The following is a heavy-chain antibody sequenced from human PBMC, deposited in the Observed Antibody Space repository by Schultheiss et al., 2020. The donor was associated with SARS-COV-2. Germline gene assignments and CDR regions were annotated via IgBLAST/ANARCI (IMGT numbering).Heavy chain of an antibody. CDR3: ARWYCSSTSCYRGGVYNWFDP. CDR1: GGSISSSSYY. V-gene: IGHV4-39*07. J-gene: IGHJ5*02. CDR2: IYYSGST. D-gene: IGHD2-2*01. Sequence: SQTLSLTCPVSGGSISSSSYYWGWIRQPPGKGLEWIGSIYYSGSTYYNPSLKSRVTISVDTSKNQFSLKLSSVTAADTAVYYCARWYCSSTSCYRGGVYNWFDPWGQGTLVTVSS.